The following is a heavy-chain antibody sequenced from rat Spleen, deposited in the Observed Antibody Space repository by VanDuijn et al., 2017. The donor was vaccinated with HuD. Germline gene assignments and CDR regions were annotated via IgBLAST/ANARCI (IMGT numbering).Heavy chain of an antibody. CDR1: GFSLTSYN. D-gene: IGHD1-11*01. Sequence: QVQLKESGPGLVQPSQTLSLTCTVSGFSLTSYNVHWVRQPTGKGLEWMGVIWTGGSTDYNSAIKSRLSISRDTSKSQVFLKMNSLQTEDTAMYFCASGYGGPTAYWGQGTLVTVSS. CDR2: IWTGGST. CDR3: ASGYGGPTAY. V-gene: IGHV2-30*01. J-gene: IGHJ3*01.